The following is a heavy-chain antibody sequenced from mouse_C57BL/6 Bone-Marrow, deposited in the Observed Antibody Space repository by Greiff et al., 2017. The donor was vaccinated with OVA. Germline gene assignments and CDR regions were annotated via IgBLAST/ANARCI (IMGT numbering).Heavy chain of an antibody. D-gene: IGHD2-2*01. Sequence: SGPGLVKPSQSLSLTCSVTGYSITSGYSWNWIRQFPGNKLEWMGYISYDGSNNYNPSLKNRISITRDTSKNQFFLKLNSVTTEDTATYYCARKGGYRDYWGQGTTLTVSS. V-gene: IGHV3-6*01. CDR2: ISYDGSN. J-gene: IGHJ2*01. CDR1: GYSITSGYS. CDR3: ARKGGYRDY.